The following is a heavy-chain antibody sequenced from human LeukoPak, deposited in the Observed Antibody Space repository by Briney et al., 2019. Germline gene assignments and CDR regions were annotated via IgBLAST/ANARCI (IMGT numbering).Heavy chain of an antibody. D-gene: IGHD5-18*01. CDR3: AREDTAMPYYYYYGMDV. CDR2: IYTSGST. CDR1: GGAISPDY. J-gene: IGHJ6*02. V-gene: IGHV4-4*07. Sequence: SETLSLTCTVSGGAISPDYWSWIRQPAGKGLEWIGRIYTSGSTNYNPSLKSRVSMSIDTSKNQFSLRLTSVTAADTAVYYCAREDTAMPYYYYYGMDVWGQGTTVTVSS.